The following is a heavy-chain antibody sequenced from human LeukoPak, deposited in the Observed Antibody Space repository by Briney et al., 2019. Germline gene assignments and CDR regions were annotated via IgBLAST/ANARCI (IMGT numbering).Heavy chain of an antibody. CDR2: IKQDGSEK. J-gene: IGHJ4*02. CDR1: GFTFSSYW. Sequence: GGSLRLSCAASGFTFSSYWMSWVRQAPRKWLEWVANIKQDGSEKYYVDSVKGRFTISRDNAKNSLYLQMNSLRAEDTAVYYCARDSLGRSGSRGDWLDYWGQGTLVTVSS. CDR3: ARDSLGRSGSRGDWLDY. V-gene: IGHV3-7*04. D-gene: IGHD3-10*01.